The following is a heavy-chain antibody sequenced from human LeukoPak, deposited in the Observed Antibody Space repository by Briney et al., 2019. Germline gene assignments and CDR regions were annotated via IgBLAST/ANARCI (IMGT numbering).Heavy chain of an antibody. J-gene: IGHJ5*02. Sequence: ASVKVSCKASGYTFTSYYMHWVRQAPGQGLEWVGIINPSGGSTSYAQKFQGRVTMTRDTSTSTVYMEPSSLRSEDTAVYYCARDRCSSTSCYPNDPWGQGTLVTDSS. CDR3: ARDRCSSTSCYPNDP. D-gene: IGHD2-2*01. CDR2: INPSGGST. V-gene: IGHV1-46*01. CDR1: GYTFTSYY.